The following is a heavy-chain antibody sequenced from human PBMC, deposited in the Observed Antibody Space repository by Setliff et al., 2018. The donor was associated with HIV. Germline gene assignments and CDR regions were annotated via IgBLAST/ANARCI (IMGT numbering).Heavy chain of an antibody. CDR3: AKNLYRSGWSPLDY. J-gene: IGHJ4*02. D-gene: IGHD6-13*01. CDR2: IRGYDEAT. V-gene: IGHV3-23*01. CDR1: GFTFSSFA. Sequence: GGSLRLSCAASGFTFSSFAMTWVRQAPGKGLEWVTTIRGYDEATHYTDSVKGRFTISRDNSKNTLYLQMNSLRAEDTAVYYCAKNLYRSGWSPLDYWGQGTLVTVSS.